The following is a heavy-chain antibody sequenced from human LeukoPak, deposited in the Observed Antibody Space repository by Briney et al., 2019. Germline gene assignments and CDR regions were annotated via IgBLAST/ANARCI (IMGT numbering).Heavy chain of an antibody. Sequence: GGSLRLSCAASGFTFSSYWMSWVRQAPGKGLEWVANIKQDGSEKYYVDSVKGRFTISRDNAKNSLYLQMNSLRAEDTAVYYCAREQWLVPEYFQHWGQGTLVTVSS. CDR1: GFTFSSYW. CDR2: IKQDGSEK. J-gene: IGHJ1*01. CDR3: AREQWLVPEYFQH. D-gene: IGHD6-19*01. V-gene: IGHV3-7*01.